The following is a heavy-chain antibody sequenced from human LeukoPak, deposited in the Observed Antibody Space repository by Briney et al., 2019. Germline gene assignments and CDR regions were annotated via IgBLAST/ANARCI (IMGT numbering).Heavy chain of an antibody. CDR2: IYYSGST. V-gene: IGHV4-59*01. Sequence: SETLSLTCTVPGGSISSYYWSWIRQPPGKGLEWIGYIYYSGSTNYNPSLKSRVTISVDTSKNQFSLKLSSVTAADTAVYYCARVEYSSSSRYYYYYMDVWGKGTTVTVSS. CDR1: GGSISSYY. D-gene: IGHD6-6*01. CDR3: ARVEYSSSSRYYYYYMDV. J-gene: IGHJ6*03.